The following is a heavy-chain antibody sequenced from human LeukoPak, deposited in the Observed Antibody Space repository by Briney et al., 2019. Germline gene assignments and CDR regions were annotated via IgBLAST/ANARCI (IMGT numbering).Heavy chain of an antibody. J-gene: IGHJ6*03. CDR2: ITSSSTYT. D-gene: IGHD1-26*01. Sequence: GGSLRLSCAASGFTFSNYAMSWVRQAPGKGLEWVSSITSSSTYTFYADSVKGRFTISRDNARNSLSLQMNSLRAEDTAVYYCARDPYSGTYGNTYYYYMDVWGKGTTVTISS. CDR3: ARDPYSGTYGNTYYYYMDV. V-gene: IGHV3-21*01. CDR1: GFTFSNYA.